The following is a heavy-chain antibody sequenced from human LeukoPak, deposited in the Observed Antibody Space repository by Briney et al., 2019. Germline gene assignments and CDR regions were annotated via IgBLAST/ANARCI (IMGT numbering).Heavy chain of an antibody. CDR3: ARDYRMVRGFLVGFDH. V-gene: IGHV1-2*02. D-gene: IGHD3-10*01. J-gene: IGHJ5*02. Sequence: GASVKVSCKASGYTFTGYYMHWVRQAPGQGLEWMGWINPNSGGTNYAQKFQGRVTMTRDTSISTAYMELSRLRSDDTAVYYCARDYRMVRGFLVGFDHWGQGTLVTVSS. CDR2: INPNSGGT. CDR1: GYTFTGYY.